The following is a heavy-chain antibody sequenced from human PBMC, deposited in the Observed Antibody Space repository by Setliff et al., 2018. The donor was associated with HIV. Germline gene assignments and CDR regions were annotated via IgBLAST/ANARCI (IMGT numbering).Heavy chain of an antibody. D-gene: IGHD3-9*01. Sequence: SETLSLTCTVSGGSISSSSYYWGWIRQPPGKGLEWIGSIYYSGSTYYNPSLKSRVTISVDTSKNQFSLKLSSVPAADTAVYYCARRGAYYDILTGYRSHYFDYWGQGTLVTVSS. CDR3: ARRGAYYDILTGYRSHYFDY. CDR1: GGSISSSSYY. V-gene: IGHV4-39*01. J-gene: IGHJ4*02. CDR2: IYYSGST.